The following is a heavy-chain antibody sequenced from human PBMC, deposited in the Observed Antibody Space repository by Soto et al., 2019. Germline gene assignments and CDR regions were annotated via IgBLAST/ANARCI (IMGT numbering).Heavy chain of an antibody. J-gene: IGHJ6*02. Sequence: QVQLVQSGAEVKKPGSSVKVSCKASGGTFSSYAISWVRQAPGQGLEWMGGIIPLSDTTNYAQKFQGRVTITADESTSTAYTELSSLRPEDTAVYYCARSQGSSTSLEIYYYYYYGMDVWGQGTTVTVSS. CDR3: ARSQGSSTSLEIYYYYYYGMDV. D-gene: IGHD2-2*01. CDR1: GGTFSSYA. CDR2: IIPLSDTT. V-gene: IGHV1-69*01.